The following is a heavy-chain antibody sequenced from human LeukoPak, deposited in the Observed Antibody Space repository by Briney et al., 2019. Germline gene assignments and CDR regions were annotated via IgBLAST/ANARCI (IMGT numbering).Heavy chain of an antibody. J-gene: IGHJ4*02. V-gene: IGHV1-18*01. CDR1: GYTFTSYG. D-gene: IGHD3-22*01. CDR3: ARGASDYCDSSGAEGY. Sequence: GASVKVSCKASGYTFTSYGISWVRQAPGQGLEWMGWISAYNGNTNYAQKLQGRVTMTTDTSTSTAYMELRSLRSDDTAVYYCARGASDYCDSSGAEGYWGQGTLVTVSS. CDR2: ISAYNGNT.